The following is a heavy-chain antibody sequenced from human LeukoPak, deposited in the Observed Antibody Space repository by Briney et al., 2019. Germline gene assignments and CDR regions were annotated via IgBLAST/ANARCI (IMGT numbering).Heavy chain of an antibody. J-gene: IGHJ4*02. CDR1: GGSISSYY. CDR2: IYYSGST. CDR3: ARAYYYDSSGYRYYFDY. V-gene: IGHV4-59*01. D-gene: IGHD3-22*01. Sequence: PSETLSLTCTVSGGSISSYYWSWIRQPPGKGPEWIGYIYYSGSTNYNPSLKSRVTISVDTSKNQFSLKLSSVTAADTAVYYCARAYYYDSSGYRYYFDYWGQGTLVTVSS.